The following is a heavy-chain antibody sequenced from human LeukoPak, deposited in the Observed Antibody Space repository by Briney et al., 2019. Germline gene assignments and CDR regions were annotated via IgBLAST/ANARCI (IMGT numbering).Heavy chain of an antibody. J-gene: IGHJ6*02. CDR3: AKLYSSGWPLECMDV. CDR1: GFTFSSYA. D-gene: IGHD6-19*01. CDR2: ISTSGGST. Sequence: GGSLRLSCAASGFTFSSYAMTWVRQAPGKGLEWVSSISTSGGSTYYTDSVKGRFTISRDNSKNTLYLQMNSLRAEDTAVYYCAKLYSSGWPLECMDVWGQGTTVTVSS. V-gene: IGHV3-23*01.